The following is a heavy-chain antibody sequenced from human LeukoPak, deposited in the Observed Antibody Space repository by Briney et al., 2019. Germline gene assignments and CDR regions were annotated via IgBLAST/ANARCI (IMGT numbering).Heavy chain of an antibody. V-gene: IGHV1-8*03. J-gene: IGHJ3*02. CDR3: ARDPTKTDYYDSSGYYYGRAFDI. Sequence: ASVKVSCKASGYTFTSYDINWVRQATGQGLEWMGWMNPNSGNTGYAQKFQGRVTITRNTSISTAYMELSSLRSEDTAVYYCARDPTKTDYYDSSGYYYGRAFDIWGQGTMVTVSS. CDR2: MNPNSGNT. CDR1: GYTFTSYD. D-gene: IGHD3-22*01.